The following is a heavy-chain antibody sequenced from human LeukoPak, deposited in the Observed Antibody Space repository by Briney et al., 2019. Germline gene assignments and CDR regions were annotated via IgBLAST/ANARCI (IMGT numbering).Heavy chain of an antibody. CDR3: ARDQDSGDSSGNTLDY. D-gene: IGHD3-22*01. Sequence: SQTLSLTCAISGDSVSSNSAAWNWIRQSPSRGLEWLGRTYYRSKWYNDYAVSVKSRITINPDTSKNQFSLQLNSVTPEDTAVYYCARDQDSGDSSGNTLDYWGQGTLVTVSS. CDR2: TYYRSKWYN. V-gene: IGHV6-1*01. J-gene: IGHJ4*02. CDR1: GDSVSSNSAA.